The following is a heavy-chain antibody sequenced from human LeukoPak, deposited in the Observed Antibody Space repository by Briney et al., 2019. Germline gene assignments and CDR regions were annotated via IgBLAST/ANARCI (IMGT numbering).Heavy chain of an antibody. V-gene: IGHV1-18*01. J-gene: IGHJ4*02. Sequence: ASVKVSCKASGYTFTSYGISWVRQAPGQGLEWMGWISAYNGNTNYAQKLQGRVTMTTDTSTGTAYMELRSLRSDDTAVYYCARNLRYYYGSGSYYYDYWGQGTLATVSS. CDR3: ARNLRYYYGSGSYYYDY. CDR2: ISAYNGNT. D-gene: IGHD3-10*01. CDR1: GYTFTSYG.